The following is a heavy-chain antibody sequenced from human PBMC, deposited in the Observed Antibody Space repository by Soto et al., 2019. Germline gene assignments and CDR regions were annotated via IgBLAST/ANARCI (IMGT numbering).Heavy chain of an antibody. CDR3: ARGSGMGRFDA. V-gene: IGHV3-7*01. J-gene: IGHJ5*02. CDR2: IDLDGSET. CDR1: GFTFSSHW. Sequence: EVQLVESGGGLVQPGGSLRLSCAASGFTFSSHWMSWVRQAPGKGLEWVANIDLDGSETYYVDSVKGRVTISRDNAKNSLYLQMNSLRAEDQATYDCARGSGMGRFDAWGQGTLVTVSS. D-gene: IGHD1-20*01.